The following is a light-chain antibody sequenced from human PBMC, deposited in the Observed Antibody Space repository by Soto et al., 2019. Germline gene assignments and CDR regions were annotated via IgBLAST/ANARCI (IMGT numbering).Light chain of an antibody. CDR2: EVS. CDR3: SSYSGTSYPCL. CDR1: SSDVGGYNY. V-gene: IGLV2-8*01. J-gene: IGLJ1*01. Sequence: QSALTQPPSASGSLGQSVTISCTGTSSDVGGYNYVSWYQQHPGKAPKLMIYEVSERPSGVPDRFSGSKSGNTASLTVSGLQADDEADYYCSSYSGTSYPCLCGTGIKLTVL.